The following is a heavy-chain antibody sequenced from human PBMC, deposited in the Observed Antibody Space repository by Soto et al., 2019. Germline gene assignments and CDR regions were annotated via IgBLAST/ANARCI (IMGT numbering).Heavy chain of an antibody. V-gene: IGHV4-39*01. J-gene: IGHJ3*02. CDR1: SNSITSDIYY. D-gene: IGHD3-10*01. CDR3: AKHTDFGSGSSWLGSDNMDTDAFDI. CDR2: IYYSGNT. Sequence: SDTLSLTCTFPSNSITSDIYYWGLIREPPGKGLEWIGTIYYSGNTYYNPSLRSRVTISVDTSKNQFSLRLTSVTAADKAVYYCAKHTDFGSGSSWLGSDNMDTDAFDIWGQGTMVT.